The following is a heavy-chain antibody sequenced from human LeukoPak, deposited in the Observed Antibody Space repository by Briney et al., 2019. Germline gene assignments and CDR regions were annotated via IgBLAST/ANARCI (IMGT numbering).Heavy chain of an antibody. CDR1: GYTFTGYY. Sequence: RASVKVSCKASGYTFTGYYIHWVRQAPGQGLEWMGWIIPNSGGTNYEQKFQDRVTMTRDTSISTAYMELSRLRSDDTAVYYCARGYCSGGRCWDAFDIWGQGTMVTVSS. CDR2: IIPNSGGT. D-gene: IGHD2-15*01. CDR3: ARGYCSGGRCWDAFDI. V-gene: IGHV1-2*02. J-gene: IGHJ3*02.